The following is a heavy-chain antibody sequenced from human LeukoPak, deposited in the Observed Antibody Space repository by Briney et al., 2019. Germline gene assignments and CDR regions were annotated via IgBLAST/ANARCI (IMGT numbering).Heavy chain of an antibody. CDR3: ARVGRGDYGDYTAGY. V-gene: IGHV4-39*07. CDR1: GGSISSSSYY. J-gene: IGHJ4*02. Sequence: PSETLSLTCTVSGGSISSSSYYWGWTRQPPGKGLEWIGSIYYSGSTYYNPSLKSRVTISVDTSKNQFSLKLSSVTAADTAVYYCARVGRGDYGDYTAGYWGQGTLVTVSS. CDR2: IYYSGST. D-gene: IGHD4-17*01.